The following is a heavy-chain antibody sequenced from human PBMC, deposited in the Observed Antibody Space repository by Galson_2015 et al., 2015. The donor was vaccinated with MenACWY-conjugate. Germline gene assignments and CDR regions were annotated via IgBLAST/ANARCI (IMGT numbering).Heavy chain of an antibody. D-gene: IGHD4-17*01. CDR2: INRDGSQK. J-gene: IGHJ4*02. CDR3: AKDVNYGDFGDFDY. CDR1: GFTFSDYW. V-gene: IGHV3-7*03. Sequence: SLRLSCAASGFTFSDYWMTWVRQAPGKGLEWVANINRDGSQKNYGDSVKGRFTVSRDKSKNTLILQMNTLRAEDTAVYYCAKDVNYGDFGDFDYWGQGTLVTVSS.